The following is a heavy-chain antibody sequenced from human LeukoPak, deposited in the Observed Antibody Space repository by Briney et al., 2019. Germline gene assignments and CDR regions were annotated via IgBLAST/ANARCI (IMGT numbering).Heavy chain of an antibody. CDR2: ITYDGSNK. D-gene: IGHD2-2*01. J-gene: IGHJ6*02. V-gene: IGHV3-30*18. Sequence: PGGSLRLSCAASGLTFSSYGMHWVRQAPGKGLEWVAVITYDGSNKYYADSVKGRFTISRDNSKNTLYLQMNSLRAEDTAVYYCAKDLRGYCSSTSCHYGMDVWGQGTTVTVSS. CDR1: GLTFSSYG. CDR3: AKDLRGYCSSTSCHYGMDV.